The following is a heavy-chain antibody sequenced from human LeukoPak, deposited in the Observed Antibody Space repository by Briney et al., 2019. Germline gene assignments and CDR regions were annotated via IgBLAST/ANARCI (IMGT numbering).Heavy chain of an antibody. Sequence: GGSLRLSCGASGFTFSSYGMHWVRQAPGKGLERVAVIWCDGSNKYYADSVKSRFTISRDNSKNTLYLQMNSLRAEDTAVYYCARGPRQDIVLMVYYWGQGTLVTVSS. CDR2: IWCDGSNK. V-gene: IGHV3-33*01. CDR1: GFTFSSYG. J-gene: IGHJ4*02. D-gene: IGHD2-8*01. CDR3: ARGPRQDIVLMVYY.